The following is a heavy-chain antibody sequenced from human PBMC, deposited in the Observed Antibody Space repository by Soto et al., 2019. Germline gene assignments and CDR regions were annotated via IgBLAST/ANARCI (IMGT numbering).Heavy chain of an antibody. D-gene: IGHD6-13*01. CDR1: GFTVSSNY. V-gene: IGHV3-66*01. CDR3: ATKTIMAATGGS. J-gene: IGHJ5*02. CDR2: IYSGGST. Sequence: GSLRLSCAASGFTVSSNYMSWVRQAPGKGLEWVSVIYSGGSTYYADSVKGRFTISRDNSKNTVYLQMNSLRAEDTAVYYCATKTIMAATGGSWGQGTLVTVSS.